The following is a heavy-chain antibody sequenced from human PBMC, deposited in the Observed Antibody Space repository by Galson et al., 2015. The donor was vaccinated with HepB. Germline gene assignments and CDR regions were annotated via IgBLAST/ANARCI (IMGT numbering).Heavy chain of an antibody. CDR2: ISSSSSFI. CDR3: AKVGSGWAHDY. J-gene: IGHJ4*02. CDR1: GFTFSSYT. Sequence: SLRLSCAASGFTFSSYTMNWVRQAPGKGLEWVSSISSSSSFIYYVDSVKGRFTISRDNAKNSLYLQMNSLRAVETAVYYCAKVGSGWAHDYWGQGTLLTVSS. D-gene: IGHD6-19*01. V-gene: IGHV3-21*01.